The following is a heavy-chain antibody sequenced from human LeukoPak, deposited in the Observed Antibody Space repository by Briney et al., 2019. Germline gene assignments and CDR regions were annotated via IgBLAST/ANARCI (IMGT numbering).Heavy chain of an antibody. Sequence: GESLKISCKGSGYRFTSYWIGWVRQMPGKGLEWMGIIYPGDSDTRYSPSFQGQVTISADKSISTAYLQWSSLKASDTAMYYCARVSYYYDSSGSLSYYYYGMDVWGQGTTVTVSS. CDR2: IYPGDSDT. CDR3: ARVSYYYDSSGSLSYYYYGMDV. CDR1: GYRFTSYW. J-gene: IGHJ6*02. D-gene: IGHD3-22*01. V-gene: IGHV5-51*01.